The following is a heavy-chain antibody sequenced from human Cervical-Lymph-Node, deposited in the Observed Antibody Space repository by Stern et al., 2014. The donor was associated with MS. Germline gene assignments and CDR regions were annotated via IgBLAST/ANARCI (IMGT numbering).Heavy chain of an antibody. J-gene: IGHJ4*02. CDR3: AKATVTSLSDY. CDR2: ISGSGGST. CDR1: GFTFSSYA. D-gene: IGHD4-17*01. Sequence: EVQLLESGGGLVKPGGSLRLSCAASGFTFSSYAMSWVRQAPGKGLEWVSAISGSGGSTYYADSVQGRFTISSDNSKNALYLQMNSLRAEDTAVYYCAKATVTSLSDYWGQGTLVTVSS. V-gene: IGHV3-23*01.